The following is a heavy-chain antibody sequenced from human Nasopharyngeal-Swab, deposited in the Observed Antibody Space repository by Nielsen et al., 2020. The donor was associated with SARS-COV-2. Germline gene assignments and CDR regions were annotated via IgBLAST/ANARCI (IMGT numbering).Heavy chain of an antibody. V-gene: IGHV3-11*04. CDR3: ARYGGIQILTGYFDY. CDR2: ISSSGSTI. D-gene: IGHD3-9*01. Sequence: GGSLRLSCAASGFTFSDYYMSWIRQAPGKGLERVSYISSSGSTIYYADSVKGRFTISRDNAKNSLYLQMNNLRAEDTAVYYCARYGGIQILTGYFDYWGPGTLVTVSS. J-gene: IGHJ4*02. CDR1: GFTFSDYY.